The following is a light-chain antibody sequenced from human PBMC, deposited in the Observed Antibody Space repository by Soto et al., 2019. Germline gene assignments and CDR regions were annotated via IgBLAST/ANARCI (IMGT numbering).Light chain of an antibody. J-gene: IGKJ1*01. CDR1: QSVSSSY. Sequence: EIVLTQSPGTLSLSPGERATLSCRASQSVSSSYLAWYQQKPGQAHRLLIYGASSRATGIPDRFSGSGSGTDFTLTISRLEPEDFAAYYCQQYGSSPPWTFGQGTKVEIK. V-gene: IGKV3-20*01. CDR3: QQYGSSPPWT. CDR2: GAS.